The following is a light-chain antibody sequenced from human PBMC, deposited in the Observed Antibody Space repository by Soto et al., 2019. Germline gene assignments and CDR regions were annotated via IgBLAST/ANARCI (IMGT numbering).Light chain of an antibody. CDR3: QQATSFPV. CDR2: AAS. V-gene: IGKV1D-12*01. CDR1: QGISSW. Sequence: DIQMTQSPSSVSASVGDRVTITCRASQGISSWLVWYQQQPGKAPKLLIFAASNLQTGVPSRFSGSGSGTDFTLTITSLQPEDFATYYCQQATSFPVFGPGTKVDIK. J-gene: IGKJ3*01.